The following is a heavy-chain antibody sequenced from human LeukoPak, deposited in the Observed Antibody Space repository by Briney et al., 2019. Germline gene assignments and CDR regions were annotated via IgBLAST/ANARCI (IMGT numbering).Heavy chain of an antibody. CDR1: GGTFSSYA. Sequence: ASVKVSCKASGGTFSSYAISWVRQAPGQGLEWMGRIIPILGIANYAQKFQGRVTITADKSTSTAYMELSSLRSEDTAVYYCARSRINKRGYSGYDREGYFDYWGQGTLVTVSS. CDR3: ARSRINKRGYSGYDREGYFDY. CDR2: IIPILGIA. V-gene: IGHV1-69*04. D-gene: IGHD5-12*01. J-gene: IGHJ4*02.